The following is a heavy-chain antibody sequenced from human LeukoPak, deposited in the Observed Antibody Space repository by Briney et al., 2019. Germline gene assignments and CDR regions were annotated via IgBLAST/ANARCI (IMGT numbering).Heavy chain of an antibody. CDR3: ARRRAEGGSNGHYNWFDP. D-gene: IGHD6-13*01. CDR1: GDSINAYY. Sequence: SETLSLTCTVSGDSINAYYWGWIRQPPGKGLEWIGYIYFSGTTKYNPSLERRVTISVDTSKNQFSLKLSSVTAADTAVYYCARRRAEGGSNGHYNWFDPWGQGILVTVSS. CDR2: IYFSGTT. J-gene: IGHJ5*02. V-gene: IGHV4-59*08.